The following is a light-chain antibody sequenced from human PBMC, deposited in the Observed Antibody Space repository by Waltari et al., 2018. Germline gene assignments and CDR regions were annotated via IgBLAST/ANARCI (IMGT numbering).Light chain of an antibody. J-gene: IGLJ1*01. Sequence: QSALTQPRSVSGSPGQSVTISCTGTSSNVGGYNYVFWYQHRPGTAPKLMIYNVSNRPAGVPVRFSGSKSANTASLTISGLQAEDEADYYCCSYAGGNTYVFGTGTKVTVL. CDR2: NVS. CDR3: CSYAGGNTYV. V-gene: IGLV2-11*01. CDR1: SSNVGGYNY.